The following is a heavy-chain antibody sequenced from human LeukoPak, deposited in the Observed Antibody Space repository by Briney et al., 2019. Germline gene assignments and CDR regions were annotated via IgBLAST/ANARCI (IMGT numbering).Heavy chain of an antibody. V-gene: IGHV4-61*02. CDR1: GGSISSGSYY. CDR2: IYTSGST. J-gene: IGHJ4*02. CDR3: ARDLYYDSSGYYFEPDY. Sequence: SQTLSLTCIVSGGSISSGSYYWSWIRQPAGKGLEWIGRIYTSGSTNYNPSLKSRVTISVDTSKNQFSLKLSSVTAADTAVYYCARDLYYDSSGYYFEPDYWGQGTLVTVSS. D-gene: IGHD3-22*01.